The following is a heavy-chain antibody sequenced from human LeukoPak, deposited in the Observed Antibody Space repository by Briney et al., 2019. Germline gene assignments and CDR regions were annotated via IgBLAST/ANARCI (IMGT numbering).Heavy chain of an antibody. CDR3: ARDVPGNRAVDV. CDR2: IYYSGST. D-gene: IGHD4-23*01. CDR1: GGSISSYY. J-gene: IGHJ6*04. Sequence: SETLSLTXTVSGGSISSYYWSWIRQPPGKGLEWIGYIYYSGSTNYNPSLKSRVTISVDTSKNQFSLKLSSVTAADTAVYYSARDVPGNRAVDVWGKGTTVTVSS. V-gene: IGHV4-59*01.